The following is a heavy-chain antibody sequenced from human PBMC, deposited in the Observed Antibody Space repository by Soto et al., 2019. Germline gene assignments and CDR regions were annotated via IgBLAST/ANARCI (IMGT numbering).Heavy chain of an antibody. CDR1: GFTFSSYA. J-gene: IGHJ6*02. CDR3: ARELIRTIFGVVTRDYGMDV. V-gene: IGHV3-30-3*01. CDR2: ISYDGSNK. D-gene: IGHD3-3*01. Sequence: QVQLVESGGGVVQPGRSLRLSCAASGFTFSSYAMHWVRQAPGKGLAWVAVISYDGSNKYYADSVKGRFTISRDNSKNTLYLQMNSLRAEDTAVYYCARELIRTIFGVVTRDYGMDVWGQGTTVTVSS.